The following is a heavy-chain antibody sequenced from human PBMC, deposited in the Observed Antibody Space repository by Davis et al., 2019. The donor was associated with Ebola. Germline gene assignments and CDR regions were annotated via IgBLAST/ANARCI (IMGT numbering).Heavy chain of an antibody. CDR1: GFLFSCYA. CDR3: AKDLTSYYGSGDFFDY. CDR2: ISASGGAT. J-gene: IGHJ4*02. D-gene: IGHD3-10*01. Sequence: GESLKISCAASGFLFSCYAMSWVRQAPGRGLEWVSSISASGGATFYADSVKGRIVMSRDNSNDTLYLRMNNLRAEDTAIYYCAKDLTSYYGSGDFFDYWGQGILATVSS. V-gene: IGHV3-23*01.